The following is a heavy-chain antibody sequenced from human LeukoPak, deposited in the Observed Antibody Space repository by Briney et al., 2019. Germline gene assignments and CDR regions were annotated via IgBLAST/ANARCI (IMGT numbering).Heavy chain of an antibody. CDR3: AKEYCSNSVCHSLDY. D-gene: IGHD2-8*01. CDR2: ISYDENNK. V-gene: IGHV3-30*18. J-gene: IGHJ4*02. CDR1: GFTFSSHG. Sequence: GGSLRLSCAASGFTFSSHGMHWVRQAPGKGLEWVAVISYDENNKYYADSVKGRFTFSRDNSKNTLYLQMNSLRAEDTAVYYCAKEYCSNSVCHSLDYWGQGTLVTVSS.